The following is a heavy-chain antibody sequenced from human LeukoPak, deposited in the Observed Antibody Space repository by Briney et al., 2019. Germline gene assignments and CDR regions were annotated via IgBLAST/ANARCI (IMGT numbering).Heavy chain of an antibody. CDR2: MRNKANSYST. J-gene: IGHJ4*02. Sequence: GGSLRLSCAASGFTLSDHYMDWVRQAPGKGLEWVGRMRNKANSYSTEYAASVKGRFTISRDESKNSLYLQMNSLKTEDTAVYYCGRSRAGAIDYWGQGTLVTVSS. D-gene: IGHD1-26*01. CDR3: GRSRAGAIDY. CDR1: GFTLSDHY. V-gene: IGHV3-72*01.